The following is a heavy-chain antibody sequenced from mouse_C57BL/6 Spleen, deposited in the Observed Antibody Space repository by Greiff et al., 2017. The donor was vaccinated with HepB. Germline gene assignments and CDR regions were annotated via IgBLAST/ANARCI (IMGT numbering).Heavy chain of an antibody. CDR2: INPSNGGT. V-gene: IGHV1-53*01. Sequence: VQLQQSGTELVKPGASVKMSCKASGYTFTSYWMHWVKQRPGQGLEWLVNINPSNGGTNYNEKFKSKATLTVDKYSSTAYMQLRSLTSEDSAVYYWARCGVNDGYFDYWGQGTTLTVSS. CDR3: ARCGVNDGYFDY. CDR1: GYTFTSYW. J-gene: IGHJ2*01. D-gene: IGHD2-1*01.